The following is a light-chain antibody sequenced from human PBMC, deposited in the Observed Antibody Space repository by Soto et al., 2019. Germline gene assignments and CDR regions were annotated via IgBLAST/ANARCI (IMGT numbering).Light chain of an antibody. CDR2: LAS. J-gene: IGKJ5*01. V-gene: IGKV2-28*01. Sequence: DIVMTQSPLSLPVTPGEPASISCRSSQSLLHSNGYNYLDWYLRKPGQSPQLLIYLASIRASGVPDRFSGSAAGTDFTLKISRVEAEDVGVYYCMQALQSPPTFGQGTRLEIE. CDR1: QSLLHSNGYNY. CDR3: MQALQSPPT.